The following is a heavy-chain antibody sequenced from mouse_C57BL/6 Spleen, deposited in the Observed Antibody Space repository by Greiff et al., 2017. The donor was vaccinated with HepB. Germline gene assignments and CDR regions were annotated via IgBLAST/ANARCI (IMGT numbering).Heavy chain of an antibody. J-gene: IGHJ2*01. CDR2: IDPEDGDT. D-gene: IGHD1-1*01. V-gene: IGHV14-1*01. Sequence: EVQLQQSGAELVRPGASVKLSCSASGFNIKDYYMHWVKQRPEQGLEWIGRIDPEDGDTEYAPKFQGKATMTADTSSNTAYLQLSSLTSEDTAVYYCTTALITTVEDYWGQGTTLTVSS. CDR3: TTALITTVEDY. CDR1: GFNIKDYY.